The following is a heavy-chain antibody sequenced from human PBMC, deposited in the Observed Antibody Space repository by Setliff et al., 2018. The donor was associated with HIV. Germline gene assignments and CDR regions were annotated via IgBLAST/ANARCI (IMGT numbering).Heavy chain of an antibody. CDR1: GFTFSSYV. V-gene: IGHV3-30*02. CDR3: VKVSRGTVVRGVILVGYFDY. D-gene: IGHD3-10*02. Sequence: GGSLRLSCAASGFTFSSYVMHWVRQAPGKGLEWVAYIRNDGSDKYAADSVKGRFTISRDNSKNTLYLQMSSLRVEDTAVYYCVKVSRGTVVRGVILVGYFDYWGQGTLVTVSS. CDR2: IRNDGSDK. J-gene: IGHJ4*02.